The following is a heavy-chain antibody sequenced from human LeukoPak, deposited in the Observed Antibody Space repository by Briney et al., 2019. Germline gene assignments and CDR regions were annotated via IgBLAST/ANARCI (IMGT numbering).Heavy chain of an antibody. J-gene: IGHJ4*02. CDR1: GFTFSSYG. CDR2: ISYDGSNK. V-gene: IGHV3-30*18. Sequence: GGSLRLSCAASGFTFSSYGMHWVRQAPGKGLEWVAVISYDGSNKYYADSVKGRFTISRDNSKNTLYLQMNSLRAEDTAVYYCAKDRGDGYYDILTGLPLGYWGQGTLVTVSS. D-gene: IGHD3-9*01. CDR3: AKDRGDGYYDILTGLPLGY.